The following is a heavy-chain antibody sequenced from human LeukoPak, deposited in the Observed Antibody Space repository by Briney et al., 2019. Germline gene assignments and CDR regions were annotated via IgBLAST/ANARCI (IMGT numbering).Heavy chain of an antibody. J-gene: IGHJ4*02. CDR3: AGWVATIRWGYYVDY. CDR1: GFTFSSYW. CDR2: IKQDGSEK. V-gene: IGHV3-7*03. Sequence: GGSLRLSCAASGFTFSSYWMSWLRQAPGKGLKWLANIKQDGSEKYHVDSVKGRFTISRDNAKNSLYLQMNSLRAEDTAVYYCAGWVATIRWGYYVDYWGQGTLVTVSS. D-gene: IGHD5-12*01.